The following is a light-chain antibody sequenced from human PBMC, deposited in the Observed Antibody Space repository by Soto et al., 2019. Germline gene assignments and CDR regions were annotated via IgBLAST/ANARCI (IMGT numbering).Light chain of an antibody. CDR2: GAS. V-gene: IGKV3-20*01. Sequence: EIVLTQSPGTLSLSPGERATLSCRASQSVSSSYLAWYQQKPGQAPRLLIYGASSTATGIPDRFSGSGSGTDFTLTISGVEAEDVAVYYCQRNGGSPGTFGQGTKLEIK. CDR1: QSVSSSY. CDR3: QRNGGSPGT. J-gene: IGKJ2*02.